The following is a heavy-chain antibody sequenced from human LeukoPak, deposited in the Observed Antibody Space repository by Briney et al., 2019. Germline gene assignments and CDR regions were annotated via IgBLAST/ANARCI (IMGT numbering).Heavy chain of an antibody. CDR2: IIPILGIA. CDR1: GGTFISYA. Sequence: ASVKVSCKASGGTFISYAISWVRQAPGQGLEWMGRIIPILGIANYAQKFQGRVTITADKSTSTAYMELSSLRSEDTAVYYCASSIAAAGRTGWFDPWGQGTLVTVSS. J-gene: IGHJ5*02. CDR3: ASSIAAAGRTGWFDP. D-gene: IGHD6-13*01. V-gene: IGHV1-69*04.